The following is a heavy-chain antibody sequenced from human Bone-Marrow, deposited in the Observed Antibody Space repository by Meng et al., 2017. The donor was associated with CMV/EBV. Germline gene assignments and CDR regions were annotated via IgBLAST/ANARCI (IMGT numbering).Heavy chain of an antibody. CDR3: AKDMRDGSGQPLKYYYDYGMDV. D-gene: IGHD3-10*01. V-gene: IGHV3-9*01. J-gene: IGHJ6*02. CDR1: GFTFDDYA. Sequence: GGSLRLSCAASGFTFDDYAMHWVRQAPGKGLEWVSGISWNSGSIGYADSVKGRFTISRDNAKNSLYLQMNSLRAEDTALYYCAKDMRDGSGQPLKYYYDYGMDVWGQGTTVTVSS. CDR2: ISWNSGSI.